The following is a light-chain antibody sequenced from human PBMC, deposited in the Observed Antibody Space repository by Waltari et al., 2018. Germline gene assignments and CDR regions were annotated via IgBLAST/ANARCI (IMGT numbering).Light chain of an antibody. Sequence: QSVLTHPPSASGTPGQRVTISCSGSRSNIGTHSVSCYQQRPGTPPKLFTDRNNQRPSEVPDRFSGSKSGTSASLAISGLRSEDEADYYCVAWDDSLSGRVFGGGTKVTVL. V-gene: IGLV1-47*01. J-gene: IGLJ3*02. CDR3: VAWDDSLSGRV. CDR1: RSNIGTHS. CDR2: RNN.